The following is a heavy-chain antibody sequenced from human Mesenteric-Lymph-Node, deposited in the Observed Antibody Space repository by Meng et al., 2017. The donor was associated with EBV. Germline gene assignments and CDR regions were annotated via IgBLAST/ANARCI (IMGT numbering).Heavy chain of an antibody. CDR3: AGTHYGDYGPSYLDY. V-gene: IGHV4-4*02. CDR1: SGSISSSSS. J-gene: IGHJ4*02. D-gene: IGHD4-17*01. CDR2: IHQSGST. Sequence: GSGPGLVKPSGTRSLTCAVSSGSISSSSSWSWVRQPPGKGLEWIGNIHQSGSTNYNPSLKSRVTISVDKSKSQISLNLRSLTAADTAVYYCAGTHYGDYGPSYLDYWGQGTLVTVSS.